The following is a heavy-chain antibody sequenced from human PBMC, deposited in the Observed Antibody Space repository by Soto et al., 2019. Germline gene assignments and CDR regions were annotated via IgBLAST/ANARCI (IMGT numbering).Heavy chain of an antibody. D-gene: IGHD3-22*01. CDR1: GYTFTSYG. Sequence: GASVKVSCKASGYTFTSYGISWVRQAPGQGLEWMGWISAYNGNTNYAQKLQGRVTMTTDTSTSTAYMELRSLRSDDTAVYYCARPMDYYDSSGPGGAFDIWGQGTMVTVSS. CDR2: ISAYNGNT. CDR3: ARPMDYYDSSGPGGAFDI. J-gene: IGHJ3*02. V-gene: IGHV1-18*01.